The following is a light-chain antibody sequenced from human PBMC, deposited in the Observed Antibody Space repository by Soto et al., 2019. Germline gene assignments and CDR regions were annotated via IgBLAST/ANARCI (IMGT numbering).Light chain of an antibody. CDR2: GAS. J-gene: IGKJ1*01. CDR1: QSVSSY. Sequence: EKVMTQSPATLSMSPGERATLSCRASQSVSSYLAWYQQKPGQAPRLLTYGASTRATGIPARFSGSGSGTEFTLTISSLQSEDFAVYYCQQYNNWPSWTFGQGTKV. V-gene: IGKV3-15*01. CDR3: QQYNNWPSWT.